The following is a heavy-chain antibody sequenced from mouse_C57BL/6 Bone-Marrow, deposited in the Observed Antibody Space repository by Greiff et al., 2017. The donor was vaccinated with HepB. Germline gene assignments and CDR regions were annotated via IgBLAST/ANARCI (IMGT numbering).Heavy chain of an antibody. Sequence: VQLQQSGAELVRPGASVKLSCKASGYTFTDYYINWVKQRPGQGLEWIARIYPGSGNTYYNEKFKGKATLTAEKSSSTAYMQLSSLTSEDSAVYFCARTSYYGSPYWYFDVWGTGTTVTVSS. J-gene: IGHJ1*03. CDR3: ARTSYYGSPYWYFDV. CDR1: GYTFTDYY. CDR2: IYPGSGNT. V-gene: IGHV1-76*01. D-gene: IGHD1-1*01.